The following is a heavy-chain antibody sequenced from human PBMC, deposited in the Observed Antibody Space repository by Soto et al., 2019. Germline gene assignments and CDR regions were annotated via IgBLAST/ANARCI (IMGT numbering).Heavy chain of an antibody. CDR1: GGSITSADFY. V-gene: IGHV4-31*03. J-gene: IGHJ4*02. Sequence: QVQLQESGPGLVKTSQTLSLTCTVSGGSITSADFYWSWIRQRPGKGLEYIGYIYSSGSTYSNPSLKSRLTMSIDTSKDQFSLKLKSVTAADTAVYYCARAFCGGDCYSPSECDIWGQGILVTVSS. CDR3: ARAFCGGDCYSPSECDI. D-gene: IGHD2-21*02. CDR2: IYSSGST.